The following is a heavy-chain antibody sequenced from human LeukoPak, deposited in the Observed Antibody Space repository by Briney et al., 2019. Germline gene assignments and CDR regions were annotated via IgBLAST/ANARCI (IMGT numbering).Heavy chain of an antibody. CDR1: GGSISTSY. CDR3: ATGPTWLDP. CDR2: IDTSGTT. Sequence: SETLSLTCTVSGGSISTSYWNWIRQPAGKGLEWIGRIDTSGTTNYNPSLRSRVTMSVDMSKNQFSLNLRSVTAADTAVYYCATGPTWLDPWGQGTLVTVSS. V-gene: IGHV4-4*07. J-gene: IGHJ5*02.